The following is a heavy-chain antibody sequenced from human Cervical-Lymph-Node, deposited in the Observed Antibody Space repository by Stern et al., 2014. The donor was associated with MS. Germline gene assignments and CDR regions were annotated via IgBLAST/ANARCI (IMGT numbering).Heavy chain of an antibody. Sequence: VQLVQSGAEVTKPGSSVKVSCKASGGTFSDYAISWVRQAPGHGLEWMGGIIPIFGSTDYAQNFQGRVTITADESTTTAYMDLSSLRSEDTAVYYCARGAYCGGDCYWGWFDSWGQGTLVTVSS. D-gene: IGHD2-21*02. CDR3: ARGAYCGGDCYWGWFDS. CDR1: GGTFSDYA. J-gene: IGHJ5*01. CDR2: IIPIFGST. V-gene: IGHV1-69*01.